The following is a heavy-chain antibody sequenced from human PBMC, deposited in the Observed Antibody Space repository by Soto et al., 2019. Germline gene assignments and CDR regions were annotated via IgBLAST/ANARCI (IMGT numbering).Heavy chain of an antibody. J-gene: IGHJ4*02. V-gene: IGHV1-18*01. CDR2: ISAHNGNA. Sequence: ASVKVSCKASGYTFTDYGFSWVRQAPGQGLEWMGWISAHNGNANYAQKVQGRVTMTTDASTNTVYMELRSLTSDDTALYYCARLFRYYIWPGHYVDYSGQGPLGTVSS. CDR1: GYTFTDYG. D-gene: IGHD3-9*01. CDR3: ARLFRYYIWPGHYVDY.